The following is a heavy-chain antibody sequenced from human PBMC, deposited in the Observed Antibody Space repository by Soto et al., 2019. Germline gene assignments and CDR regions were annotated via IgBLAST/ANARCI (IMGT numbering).Heavy chain of an antibody. CDR2: ISVTGSRT. CDR3: AQFGASGSYFQFDY. J-gene: IGHJ4*02. CDR1: GFPFINFS. V-gene: IGHV3-23*01. Sequence: XGSLRVSRPASGFPFINFSMSWVRQSPGKGLEWVSAISVTGSRTCYADSVRGRFTVSRDNSKNTLYLQMNSLRDEDTAVYYCAQFGASGSYFQFDYWGPGTLVTVSS. D-gene: IGHD3-10*01.